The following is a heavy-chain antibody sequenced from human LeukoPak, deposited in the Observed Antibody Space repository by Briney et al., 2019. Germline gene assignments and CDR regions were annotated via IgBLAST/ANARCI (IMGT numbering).Heavy chain of an antibody. D-gene: IGHD4-17*01. CDR2: ISGTGGTT. CDR3: AKDAYGDYGS. CDR1: GFTLSSLA. J-gene: IGHJ4*02. Sequence: GGSLRLSCAASGFTLSSLAMRGAPRAPGKGGEGVSTISGTGGTTYYADSVKGRFTISRDNSKSTLYLQMNSLSAEDTAEYYCAKDAYGDYGSWGQGTLVTVSS. V-gene: IGHV3-23*01.